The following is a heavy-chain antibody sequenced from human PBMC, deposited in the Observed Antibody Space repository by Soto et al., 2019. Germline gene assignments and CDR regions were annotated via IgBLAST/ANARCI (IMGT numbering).Heavy chain of an antibody. CDR1: GFTFSSYA. J-gene: IGHJ6*02. Sequence: GGSLRLSCSASGFTFSSYAMHWVRQAPGKGLEYVSAISSNGGSTYYANSVKGRFTISRDNSKNTLYLQMGSLRAEDMAVYYCARSYCGGDCWLNGMDVWGQGTTVTVSS. D-gene: IGHD2-21*02. CDR2: ISSNGGST. V-gene: IGHV3-64*01. CDR3: ARSYCGGDCWLNGMDV.